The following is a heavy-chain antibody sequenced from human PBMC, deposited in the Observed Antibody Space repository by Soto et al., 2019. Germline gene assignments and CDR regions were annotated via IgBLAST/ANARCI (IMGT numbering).Heavy chain of an antibody. Sequence: SETRSLTCTVSGGSISSYYWNWIRQPPGKGLEWIGYIYYSGSTYYNPSLKSRVTISVDTSKNQFSLKLSSVTAADTAVYYCARLGAQEIDPWGQGTQVTVSS. CDR2: IYYSGST. CDR1: GGSISSYY. CDR3: ARLGAQEIDP. D-gene: IGHD3-16*01. V-gene: IGHV4-59*08. J-gene: IGHJ5*02.